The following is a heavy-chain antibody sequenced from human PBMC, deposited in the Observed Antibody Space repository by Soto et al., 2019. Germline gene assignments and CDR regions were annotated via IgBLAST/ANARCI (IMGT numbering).Heavy chain of an antibody. CDR2: INPKSGGT. D-gene: IGHD2-8*01. CDR1: GYSFTDYH. CDR3: ARGDSTDCSNGVCSFFYNHDMDV. J-gene: IGHJ6*02. Sequence: ASVKVSCKASGYSFTDYHIHWVRQAPGQGLEWLGRINPKSGGTSTAQKFQGWVTMTTDTSISTASMGLTRLTSDDTAIYYCARGDSTDCSNGVCSFFYNHDMDVCGQGTTVTVSS. V-gene: IGHV1-2*04.